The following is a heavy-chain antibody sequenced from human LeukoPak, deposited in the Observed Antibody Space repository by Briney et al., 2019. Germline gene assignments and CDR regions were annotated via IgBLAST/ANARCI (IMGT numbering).Heavy chain of an antibody. CDR1: GYSLTTSGVG. V-gene: IGHV2-5*02. CDR2: IYWDDNK. CDR3: AHRGSGSFGWFDP. Sequence: SGPTLVKPTQTLTLNCTLSGYSLTTSGVGVGWIRQSPGKALEWLALIYWDDNKYYSPSLKSRLTITKDTSKNQVVLSTANMDPVDTATYYCAHRGSGSFGWFDPWGQGTLVTVSS. D-gene: IGHD1-26*01. J-gene: IGHJ5*02.